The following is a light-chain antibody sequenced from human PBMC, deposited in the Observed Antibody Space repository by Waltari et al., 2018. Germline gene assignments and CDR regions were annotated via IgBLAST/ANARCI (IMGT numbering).Light chain of an antibody. Sequence: ELVLTQSPATLSLAPGERATVSCRASQSVSSFLAWYQQKPGQAPRLLIYDASNRATGIPARFSGSGSGTDFTLTISSLEPEDLAVYYCQQRGNWPLTFGGGTKVEIK. J-gene: IGKJ4*01. V-gene: IGKV3-11*01. CDR3: QQRGNWPLT. CDR2: DAS. CDR1: QSVSSF.